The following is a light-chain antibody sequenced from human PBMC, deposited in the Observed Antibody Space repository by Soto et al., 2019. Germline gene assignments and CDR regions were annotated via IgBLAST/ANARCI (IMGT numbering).Light chain of an antibody. CDR1: QSISSW. V-gene: IGKV1-5*03. CDR3: QQYNSLWT. J-gene: IGKJ1*01. CDR2: KAS. Sequence: DIQMTQSPSTLSASVGDRVTITCRASQSISSWLAWYQQKAGKAPKLLIYKASSLESGVPSRFSGSGSGTEFTLTISSLHPDDFATYYCQQYNSLWTFGQGTKVEIK.